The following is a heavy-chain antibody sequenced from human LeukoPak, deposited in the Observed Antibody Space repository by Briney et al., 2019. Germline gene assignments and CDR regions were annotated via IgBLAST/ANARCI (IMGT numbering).Heavy chain of an antibody. J-gene: IGHJ4*02. D-gene: IGHD3-9*01. CDR1: GYTFTGYY. V-gene: IGHV1-2*02. CDR2: INPNSGGT. Sequence: GASVKVSCKASGYTFTGYYIHWVRQAPGQGLEWMGWINPNSGGTNYAQKFQGRVTMTRDTSISTAYMELSRLRSDDTAVYYCAREGPKDILTGYYIDYWGQGTLVTVSS. CDR3: AREGPKDILTGYYIDY.